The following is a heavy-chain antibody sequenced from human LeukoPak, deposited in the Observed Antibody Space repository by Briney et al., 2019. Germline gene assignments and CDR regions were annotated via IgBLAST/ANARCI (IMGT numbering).Heavy chain of an antibody. J-gene: IGHJ6*03. Sequence: ASVKVSCKASGYSLNTYGVSWVRQAPGQGLEWIGWISSYNRITNYAQKFQGRVTVTTDTSTDTTYMELRSLRSGDTAVYYCANVAKGRYFFYYMDVWGKGTTVTVSS. CDR2: ISSYNRIT. CDR3: ANVAKGRYFFYYMDV. CDR1: GYSLNTYG. V-gene: IGHV1-18*01.